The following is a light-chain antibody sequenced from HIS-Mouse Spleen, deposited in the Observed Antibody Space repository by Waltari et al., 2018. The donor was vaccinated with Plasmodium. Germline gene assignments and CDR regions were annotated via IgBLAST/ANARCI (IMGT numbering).Light chain of an antibody. CDR2: AAS. CDR1: QGIRSY. Sequence: DIQLTQSPSFLSASVGDSVTITCRASQGIRSYLAWYQQKPGKAPKLLIYAASTLQSGVPSRFSGSGSGTEFTLTISSLQPEDFATYYCQQLNSYPLFTFGPGTKVDIK. CDR3: QQLNSYPLFT. J-gene: IGKJ3*01. V-gene: IGKV1-9*01.